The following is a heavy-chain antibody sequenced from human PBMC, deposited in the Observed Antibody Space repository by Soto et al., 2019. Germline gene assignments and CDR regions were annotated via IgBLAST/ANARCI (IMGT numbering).Heavy chain of an antibody. D-gene: IGHD2-15*01. CDR3: ARGQVVAAQH. V-gene: IGHV4-31*03. J-gene: IGHJ4*02. Sequence: SETLSLTCTVSGGSISSGGYYWSWIRQHPGKGLEWIGYIYYSGSTYYNPSLKSRVTISVDRSKNQFSLKLSSVTAADTAVYYCARGQVVAAQHWGQGTLVTVSS. CDR2: IYYSGST. CDR1: GGSISSGGYY.